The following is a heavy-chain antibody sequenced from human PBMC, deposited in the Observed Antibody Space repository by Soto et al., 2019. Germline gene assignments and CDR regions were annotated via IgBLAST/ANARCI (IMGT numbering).Heavy chain of an antibody. CDR2: ISYDGSNK. CDR3: ARDGGGYCSGGCCYPYYFDY. D-gene: IGHD2-15*01. Sequence: QVQLVESGGGVVQPGRSLRLSCAASGFTFSSYAMHWVRQAPGKGLEWVAVISYDGSNKYYADSVKGRFTISRDNSKNPLYLQMNNLRAEEKAVYYCARDGGGYCSGGCCYPYYFDYWGQGTLVTVSS. J-gene: IGHJ4*02. V-gene: IGHV3-30-3*01. CDR1: GFTFSSYA.